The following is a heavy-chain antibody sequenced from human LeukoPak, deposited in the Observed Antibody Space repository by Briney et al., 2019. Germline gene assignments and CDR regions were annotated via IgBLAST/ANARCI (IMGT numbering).Heavy chain of an antibody. Sequence: ASVKVSCKASGYTFTSYGISWVRQAPGQGLEWMGWISAYNGNTNYAQKLQGRVTMTTDTSTSTAYMELRSLRSDDTAVYYCARDISEYDILTGYYGGYYYGMDVWGQGTTVTVSS. CDR2: ISAYNGNT. D-gene: IGHD3-9*01. CDR3: ARDISEYDILTGYYGGYYYGMDV. J-gene: IGHJ6*02. V-gene: IGHV1-18*01. CDR1: GYTFTSYG.